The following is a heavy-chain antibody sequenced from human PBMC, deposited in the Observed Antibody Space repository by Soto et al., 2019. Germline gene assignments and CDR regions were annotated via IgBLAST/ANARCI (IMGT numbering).Heavy chain of an antibody. CDR2: ISGSGGST. CDR3: AKVVAYYYDSSGHLDY. CDR1: GFTFSSYA. J-gene: IGHJ4*02. V-gene: IGHV3-23*01. Sequence: EVQLLESGGGLVQPGGSLRLSCAASGFTFSSYAMSWVRQAPGKGLEWVSAISGSGGSTYYADSVKGRFTTSRDNSKNTLYLQMNSLRAEDTAVYYCAKVVAYYYDSSGHLDYWGQGTLVTVSS. D-gene: IGHD3-22*01.